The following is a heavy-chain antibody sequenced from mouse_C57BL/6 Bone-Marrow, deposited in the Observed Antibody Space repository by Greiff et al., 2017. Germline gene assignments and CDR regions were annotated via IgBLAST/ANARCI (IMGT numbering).Heavy chain of an antibody. CDR3: ARRTTVVATDGWYFDV. J-gene: IGHJ1*03. CDR2: IFPGSGST. Sequence: QVQLQQSGPELVKPGASVKISCKASGYSFTDYNMNWVKQRPGQGLEWIGWIFPGSGSTYYNEKFKGKATLTVDKSSSTAYMLLSSLTSEDSAVYFCARRTTVVATDGWYFDVWGTGTTVTVSS. CDR1: GYSFTDYN. D-gene: IGHD1-1*01. V-gene: IGHV1-75*01.